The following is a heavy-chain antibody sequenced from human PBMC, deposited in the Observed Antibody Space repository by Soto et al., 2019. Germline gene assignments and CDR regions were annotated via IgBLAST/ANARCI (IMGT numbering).Heavy chain of an antibody. CDR1: GGSISSSSYY. CDR2: IYYSGST. Sequence: QLQLQESGPGLVKPSETLSLTCTVSGGSISSSSYYWGWIRQPPGKGLEWIGRIYYSGSTYYNLSLKSRVTISVDTSKNQFCLKPSSGTAAETSVYYCARLYDFWSGYAFDIWGQGTMVTGSS. CDR3: ARLYDFWSGYAFDI. J-gene: IGHJ3*02. D-gene: IGHD3-3*01. V-gene: IGHV4-39*01.